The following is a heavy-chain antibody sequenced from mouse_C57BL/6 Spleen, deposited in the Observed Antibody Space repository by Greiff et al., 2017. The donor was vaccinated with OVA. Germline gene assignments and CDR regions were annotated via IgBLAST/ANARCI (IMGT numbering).Heavy chain of an antibody. D-gene: IGHD2-1*01. J-gene: IGHJ4*01. CDR1: GYTFTSYW. V-gene: IGHV1-61*01. Sequence: VQLQQPGAELVRPGSSVKLSCKASGYTFTSYWMDWVKQRPGQGLEWIGNIYPSDSETHYNQKFKDKATLTVDKSSSTAYMQLSSLTSEDSAVYYCARGNSYAMVYWGQGTSVTVSS. CDR3: ARGNSYAMVY. CDR2: IYPSDSET.